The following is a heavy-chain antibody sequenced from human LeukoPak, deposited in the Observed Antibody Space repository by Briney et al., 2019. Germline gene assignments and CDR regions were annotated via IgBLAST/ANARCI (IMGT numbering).Heavy chain of an antibody. J-gene: IGHJ5*02. CDR1: GGSISSGGYS. V-gene: IGHV4-30-2*01. D-gene: IGHD2-2*01. CDR3: AGSQGYCSSTSCYPIEYNWFDP. CDR2: IYHSGST. Sequence: SETLSLTCAVSGGSISSGGYSWSWIRQPPGKGLEWIGYIYHSGSTYYNPSLKSRVTISVDRSKNQFSLKLSSVTAADTAVYYCAGSQGYCSSTSCYPIEYNWFDPWGQGTLVTVSS.